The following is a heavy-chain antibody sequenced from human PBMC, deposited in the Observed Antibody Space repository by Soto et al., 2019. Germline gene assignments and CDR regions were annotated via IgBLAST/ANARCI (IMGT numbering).Heavy chain of an antibody. CDR2: ISAYNDNT. J-gene: IGHJ5*02. V-gene: IGHV1-18*04. D-gene: IGHD3-16*01. CDR1: AYAFSKYG. Sequence: QPHLEQSGPEVKKPGASVKISCKASAYAFSKYGFNWVRRAPGQGLEWLAWISAYNDNTNYAQKCQGRVTVSKDTSTITIYMDLRSLTSGDTAVYYCASGSWGLHGDGFDPWGQGTLVTVSS. CDR3: ASGSWGLHGDGFDP.